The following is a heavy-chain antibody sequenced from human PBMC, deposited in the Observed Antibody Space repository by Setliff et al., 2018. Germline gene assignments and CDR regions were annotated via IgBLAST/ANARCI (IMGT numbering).Heavy chain of an antibody. Sequence: GGSLKISCKASGYRFTSQWIAWVRQTPGRGLEWMGIIYPADSDTTYSPSFQGQVTISVDKSLSTAYLQWSSLKASDSGKYYCARRGYGGYIYGSFDSWGQGTLVTFSS. CDR2: IYPADSDT. CDR1: GYRFTSQW. V-gene: IGHV5-51*01. D-gene: IGHD5-18*01. J-gene: IGHJ5*01. CDR3: ARRGYGGYIYGSFDS.